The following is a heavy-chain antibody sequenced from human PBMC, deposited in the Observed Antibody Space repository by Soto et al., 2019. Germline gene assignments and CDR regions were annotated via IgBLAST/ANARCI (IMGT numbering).Heavy chain of an antibody. J-gene: IGHJ4*02. D-gene: IGHD2-15*01. CDR1: GFTFSSYA. CDR2: VSIGGST. CDR3: AKRRGAGGHFDY. V-gene: IGHV3-23*01. Sequence: DVQLLESGGGLVQPEGSLRLSCAASGFTFSSYAMGWVRQGPGKGLEWVAVVSIGGSTHYADSVRGRFTISRDNSKNTLSLQMNSLTAEDXAVYFCAKRRGAGGHFDYWGQGALVTVSS.